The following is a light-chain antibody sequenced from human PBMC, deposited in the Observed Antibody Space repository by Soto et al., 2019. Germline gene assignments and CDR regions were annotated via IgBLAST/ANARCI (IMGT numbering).Light chain of an antibody. CDR1: QYIYSN. J-gene: IGKJ1*01. CDR2: GAS. V-gene: IGKV3-15*01. CDR3: QQYTKWPWT. Sequence: IVMTQSPATLSVSPGERATLSCRASQYIYSNVAWYQQKPGQAPRLLISGASTRATGIPARFSGSGSGTEFTLTISSLQSEDFAVYYCQQYTKWPWTFGQGTKVDI.